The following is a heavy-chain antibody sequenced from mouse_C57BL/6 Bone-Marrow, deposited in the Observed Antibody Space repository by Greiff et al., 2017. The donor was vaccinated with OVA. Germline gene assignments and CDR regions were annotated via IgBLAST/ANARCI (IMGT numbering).Heavy chain of an antibody. V-gene: IGHV2-2*01. CDR2: IWSGGST. J-gene: IGHJ4*01. D-gene: IGHD2-5*01. CDR1: GFSLTSYG. Sequence: VMLVESGPGLVQPSQSLSITCTVSGFSLTSYGVHWVRQSPGKGLEWLGVIWSGGSTDYNAAFISRLSISKDNSKSQVFFKMNSLQADDTAIYYCASYSNYPYYYAMDYWGQGTSVTVSS. CDR3: ASYSNYPYYYAMDY.